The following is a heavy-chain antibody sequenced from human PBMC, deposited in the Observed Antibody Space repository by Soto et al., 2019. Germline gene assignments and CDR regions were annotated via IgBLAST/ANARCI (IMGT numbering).Heavy chain of an antibody. CDR3: LGGEGQNGHVTRFAY. V-gene: IGHV3-30*03. J-gene: IGHJ4*02. Sequence: QMQLVESGGGVVQPGRSLRLSCAASGFTFSNHGIHWFRQAPGKGLEWVGDISYNGIDTWYEDSVKGRFTIYRDNFKNTAYMQMNGLRLEDKAVYYCLGGEGQNGHVTRFAYWGQGALVTVSP. CDR2: ISYNGIDT. CDR1: GFTFSNHG. D-gene: IGHD2-15*01.